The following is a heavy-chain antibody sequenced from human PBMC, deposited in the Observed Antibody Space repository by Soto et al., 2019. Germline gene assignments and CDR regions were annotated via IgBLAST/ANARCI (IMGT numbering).Heavy chain of an antibody. CDR3: ARGAFGAYYLDY. CDR2: IKGDGITT. D-gene: IGHD3-3*01. V-gene: IGHV3-74*01. J-gene: IGHJ4*02. Sequence: EVQLVDSGGGLVQPGGSLRLSCAASGFTFSSYWIHWVRQAPGEGLVWVSRIKGDGITTNYADSVKGRFTISRDYAKNTVLLQMISLRAEDTAVYYCARGAFGAYYLDYWGQGTLVTVSS. CDR1: GFTFSSYW.